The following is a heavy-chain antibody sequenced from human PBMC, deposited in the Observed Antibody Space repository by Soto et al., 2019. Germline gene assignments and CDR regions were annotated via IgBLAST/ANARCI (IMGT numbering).Heavy chain of an antibody. CDR1: GFTFSSYA. CDR2: IIGSGTST. D-gene: IGHD3-3*02. CDR3: AKEKGLTVSSTHY. Sequence: EVQLLESGGGLVQPGGSLRLSCAASGFTFSSYAMSWVRQAPGMGLEWVSGIIGSGTSTYYADSVKGRFTISRDNSKNCVFLQINSLRTGDTAVYYCAKEKGLTVSSTHYSGQGTLVTDSS. V-gene: IGHV3-23*01. J-gene: IGHJ4*02.